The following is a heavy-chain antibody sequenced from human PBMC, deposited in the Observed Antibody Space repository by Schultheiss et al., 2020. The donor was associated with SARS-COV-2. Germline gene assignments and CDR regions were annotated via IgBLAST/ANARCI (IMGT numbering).Heavy chain of an antibody. CDR1: GFTFSNYA. V-gene: IGHV3-30*18. CDR2: ISYDGSNK. J-gene: IGHJ3*02. D-gene: IGHD3-22*01. CDR3: AKNYYDSTPSFWGAFDI. Sequence: GGSLRLSCAASGFTFSNYAMHWVRQAPGKGLEWVAVISYDGSNKYYADSVKGRFTISRDNAKNSLYLQMNSLRAEDTALYYCAKNYYDSTPSFWGAFDIWGQGTMVTVAS.